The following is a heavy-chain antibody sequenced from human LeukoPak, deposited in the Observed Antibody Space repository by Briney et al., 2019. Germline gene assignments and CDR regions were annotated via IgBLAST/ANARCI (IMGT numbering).Heavy chain of an antibody. V-gene: IGHV4-38-2*02. CDR1: GGSISSYY. D-gene: IGHD1-26*01. Sequence: PSETASLTCTVSGGSISSYYWGWIRQPPGKGLEWIGSIYHSGSTYYNPSLKSRVTISVDTSKNQFSLKLSSVTAADTAVYYCARTEWELFYFDYWGQGTLVTVSS. CDR2: IYHSGST. J-gene: IGHJ4*02. CDR3: ARTEWELFYFDY.